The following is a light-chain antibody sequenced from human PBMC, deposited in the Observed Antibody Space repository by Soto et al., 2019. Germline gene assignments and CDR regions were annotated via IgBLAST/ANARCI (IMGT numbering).Light chain of an antibody. CDR1: SSDVGLYDY. Sequence: QSVLTQPASVSGSPGQSITISCTGTSSDVGLYDYVSWYQLHPGKAPKLMIYDVSKRPSGVPDRFSGSKSGNTASLTISGLQAEDEADYYCCSYAGSYTFVFGTGTKVTVL. J-gene: IGLJ1*01. CDR3: CSYAGSYTFV. CDR2: DVS. V-gene: IGLV2-11*01.